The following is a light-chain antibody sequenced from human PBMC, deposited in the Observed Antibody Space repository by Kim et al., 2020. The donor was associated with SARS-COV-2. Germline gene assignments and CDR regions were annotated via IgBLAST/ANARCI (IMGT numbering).Light chain of an antibody. V-gene: IGKV1-17*01. CDR2: AAS. Sequence: DIQMTQSPSSLSASVRDRVTITCRASEDIRNDLGWYQQISGKAPKRLIYAASSLQSGVPSRFSGSGSGTEFTLTISSLQPEDFATYYCLQYNTFPWTLGQGAKLEIK. J-gene: IGKJ2*02. CDR1: EDIRND. CDR3: LQYNTFPWT.